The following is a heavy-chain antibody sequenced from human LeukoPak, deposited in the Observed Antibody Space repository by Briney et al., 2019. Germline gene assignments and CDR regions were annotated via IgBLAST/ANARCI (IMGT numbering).Heavy chain of an antibody. V-gene: IGHV3-30*02. CDR2: VRYDETTK. Sequence: GGSLRLSCAASGFTFSNYGMHWVRQAPGKGLEWVAFVRYDETTKFYADSVKGRFTISRDNSKTTLYLQMKTLRAEDTAVYFCAEDEDSYPPVTFDFWGQGTLVTVS. J-gene: IGHJ4*02. CDR1: GFTFSNYG. CDR3: AEDEDSYPPVTFDF. D-gene: IGHD2-15*01.